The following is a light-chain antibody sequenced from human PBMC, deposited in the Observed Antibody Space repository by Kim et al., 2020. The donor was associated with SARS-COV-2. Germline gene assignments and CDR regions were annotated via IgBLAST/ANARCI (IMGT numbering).Light chain of an antibody. Sequence: ASVRDSVTMTCRGSQDSNTWLAWYQQKPRKAPKVLIYAASTLQSGVPSSFSGSGSGADFTLTISSLQPEDFATYFCQQGVSFPLTFGGGTKVDIK. CDR3: QQGVSFPLT. J-gene: IGKJ4*01. CDR2: AAS. CDR1: QDSNTW. V-gene: IGKV1-12*01.